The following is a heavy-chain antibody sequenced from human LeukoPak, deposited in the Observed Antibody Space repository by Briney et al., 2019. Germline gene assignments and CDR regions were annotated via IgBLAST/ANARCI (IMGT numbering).Heavy chain of an antibody. D-gene: IGHD1-26*01. Sequence: ASVKVSCKTSGYIFTDYYIHWVRQAPGQGLEWVGILNSSGGSTTYAQKFQGRITMTRDASTSTVYMELRSPRSEDTAVYYCARDRWELPYYFDYWGQGTLVTVSS. CDR2: LNSSGGST. CDR1: GYIFTDYY. V-gene: IGHV1-46*01. CDR3: ARDRWELPYYFDY. J-gene: IGHJ4*02.